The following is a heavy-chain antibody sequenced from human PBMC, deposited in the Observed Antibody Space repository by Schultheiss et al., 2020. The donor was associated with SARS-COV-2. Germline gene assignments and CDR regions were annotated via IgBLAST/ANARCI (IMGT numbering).Heavy chain of an antibody. V-gene: IGHV4-59*08. D-gene: IGHD6-19*01. CDR1: GGSISSHY. CDR2: IYHSEST. J-gene: IGHJ5*02. Sequence: SETLSLTCTVSGGSISSHYWSWIRQPPGKGLEWIGSIYHSESTYYNPSLKSRVTISVDTSKNQFSLKLSSVTAADTAVYYCARSPGTYSSGWYDWFDPWGQGTLVTVSS. CDR3: ARSPGTYSSGWYDWFDP.